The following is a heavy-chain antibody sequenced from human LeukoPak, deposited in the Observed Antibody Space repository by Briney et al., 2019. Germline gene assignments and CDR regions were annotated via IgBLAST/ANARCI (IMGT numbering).Heavy chain of an antibody. J-gene: IGHJ4*02. D-gene: IGHD6-6*01. CDR3: ARDHASSPVARLDY. V-gene: IGHV1-18*01. CDR2: ITAYNGNK. CDR1: GYTFTYYA. Sequence: VSVKVSCKASGYTFTYYAISWVRQAPGQGLEWMGWITAYNGNKNYAQKLQGRVTMTTYTSTRTAYMELRSLRSDDTAMYYCARDHASSPVARLDYWGEGTLVTLSA.